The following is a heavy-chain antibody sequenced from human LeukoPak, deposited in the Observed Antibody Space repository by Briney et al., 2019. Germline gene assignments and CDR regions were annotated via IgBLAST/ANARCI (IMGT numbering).Heavy chain of an antibody. D-gene: IGHD6-13*01. CDR3: ASSIAAAGPYYFGY. CDR1: GGSISSHY. Sequence: SETLSLTCTVSGGSISSHYWSWIRQPPGKGLEWIGYIYYSGSTNYNPSLKSRVTISVDTSKNQFSLKLSSVTAADTAVYYCASSIAAAGPYYFGYWGQGTLVTVSS. J-gene: IGHJ4*02. CDR2: IYYSGST. V-gene: IGHV4-59*11.